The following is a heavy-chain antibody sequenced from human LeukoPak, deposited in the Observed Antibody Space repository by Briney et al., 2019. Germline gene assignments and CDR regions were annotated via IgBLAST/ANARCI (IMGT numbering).Heavy chain of an antibody. CDR2: INSNSGGT. CDR1: GYTFTGYY. D-gene: IGHD5-12*01. V-gene: IGHV1-2*02. CDR3: AREYSGYPSPGYRNPYYFDY. J-gene: IGHJ4*02. Sequence: ASVKVSCKASGYTFTGYYMHWVRQAPGQGLEWMGWINSNSGGTNYAQKFQGRVTMTRDTSISTAYMELSRLRSDDTAVYYCAREYSGYPSPGYRNPYYFDYWGQGTLVTVSS.